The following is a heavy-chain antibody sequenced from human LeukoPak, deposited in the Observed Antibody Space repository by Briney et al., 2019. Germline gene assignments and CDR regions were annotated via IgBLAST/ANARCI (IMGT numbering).Heavy chain of an antibody. Sequence: PSETLSLTCTVSGGSISSYYWSWIRQPPGKGLEWIGYIYYSGSTNYNPSLKSRVTMSLDTSKNQFSLRLSSVTAADTAVYYCATGDLSSFDNWGQGTLVIVSS. CDR3: ATGDLSSFDN. D-gene: IGHD3-16*02. V-gene: IGHV4-59*12. J-gene: IGHJ4*02. CDR1: GGSISSYY. CDR2: IYYSGST.